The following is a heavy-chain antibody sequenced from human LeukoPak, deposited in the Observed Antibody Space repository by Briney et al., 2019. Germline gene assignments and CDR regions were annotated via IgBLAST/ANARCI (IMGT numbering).Heavy chain of an antibody. Sequence: ASVKVSCKASGYTFTGYYLRWVRQAPGQGLEWMGWINAKNGSTNYVQKFQGRGTVTRGTSINTGYLELSELKSDDTAVYYCARDWGEGYFDYWGQGTLVTVSS. V-gene: IGHV1-2*02. CDR3: ARDWGEGYFDY. D-gene: IGHD3-16*01. CDR1: GYTFTGYY. CDR2: INAKNGST. J-gene: IGHJ4*02.